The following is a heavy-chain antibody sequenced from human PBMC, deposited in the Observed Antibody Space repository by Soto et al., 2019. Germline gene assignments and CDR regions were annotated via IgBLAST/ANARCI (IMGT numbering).Heavy chain of an antibody. D-gene: IGHD3-22*01. CDR1: GGSISSGGYS. V-gene: IGHV4-30-2*01. CDR3: SRPRADSSDWFYL. Sequence: PSETLSLSCAVSGGSISSGGYSWRWIRQPPGKGLEWIGYIYHSGSSYYNPAVKSRVTISVDRSKNQFPLQLSCVTAVDPAVYSFSRPRADSSDWFYLCAQGTVVTVSA. CDR2: IYHSGSS. J-gene: IGHJ5*01.